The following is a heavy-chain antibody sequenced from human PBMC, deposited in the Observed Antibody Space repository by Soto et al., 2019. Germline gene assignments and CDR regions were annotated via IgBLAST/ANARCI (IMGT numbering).Heavy chain of an antibody. J-gene: IGHJ6*02. CDR2: IWYDGSNK. CDR1: GFTFSSYG. V-gene: IGHV3-33*01. D-gene: IGHD6-19*01. CDR3: ARDLRGSEWLGAHYYYYYGMDV. Sequence: GGSLRLSCAASGFTFSSYGMHWVRQAPGKGLEWVAVIWYDGSNKYYADSVKGRFTISRDNSKNTLYLQMNSLRAEDTAVYYCARDLRGSEWLGAHYYYYYGMDVWGQGTTVTVSS.